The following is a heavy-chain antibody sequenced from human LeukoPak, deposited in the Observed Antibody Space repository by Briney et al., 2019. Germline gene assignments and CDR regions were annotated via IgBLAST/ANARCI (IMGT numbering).Heavy chain of an antibody. CDR3: ATTEIASRPGY. D-gene: IGHD6-6*01. V-gene: IGHV3-15*01. CDR1: GFTFSNAW. Sequence: GGSLRLSCVASGFTFSNAWMSWVRQAPGKGLEWLGRIKSKADGATTDYAAPVKGRFTISRDDSKNTLYLQINSLKTEDTAVYYCATTEIASRPGYWGQGTLVTVSS. CDR2: IKSKADGATT. J-gene: IGHJ4*02.